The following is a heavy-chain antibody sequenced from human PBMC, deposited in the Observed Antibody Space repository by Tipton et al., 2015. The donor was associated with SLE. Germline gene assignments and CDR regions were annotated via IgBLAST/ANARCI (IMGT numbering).Heavy chain of an antibody. V-gene: IGHV3-53*01. CDR3: ARGGYNSGYDY. CDR1: GFSVSSIS. J-gene: IGHJ4*02. D-gene: IGHD5-18*01. CDR2: FYSDGTT. Sequence: SLRLSCVSSGFSVSSISMSWVRQAPGKGLEWVSVFYSDGTTHYVDSVKGRFTVSRDNSKNTLYLQMNSLRADDTAVYYCARGGYNSGYDYWGQGTLVTVSS.